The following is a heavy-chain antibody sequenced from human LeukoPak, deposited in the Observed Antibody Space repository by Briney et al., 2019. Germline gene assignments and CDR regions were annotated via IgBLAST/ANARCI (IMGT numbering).Heavy chain of an antibody. Sequence: ASVKVSCKASGYTFTSYYMHWVRQAPGQGLEWMGLINPSGSSTSHAQKFQGRLSLTRDMSTSTDYMELSSLRSGDTAVYYCARDNSVGDTAWWFDPWGQGTLVTVSS. V-gene: IGHV1-46*01. CDR1: GYTFTSYY. CDR3: ARDNSVGDTAWWFDP. D-gene: IGHD1-26*01. J-gene: IGHJ5*02. CDR2: INPSGSST.